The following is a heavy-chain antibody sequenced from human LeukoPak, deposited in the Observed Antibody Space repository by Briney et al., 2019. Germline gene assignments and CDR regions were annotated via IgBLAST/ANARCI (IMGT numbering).Heavy chain of an antibody. CDR2: ISWNSGSI. CDR1: GFTFDDYA. CDR3: AKGEGYYDILTGYRYYYFDY. J-gene: IGHJ4*02. D-gene: IGHD3-9*01. Sequence: RPGGSLRLSCAASGFTFDDYAMHWVRQAPGKGLEWVSGISWNSGSIGYADSVKGRFTISRDNAKNSLYLQMNSLRAEDTAVYYCAKGEGYYDILTGYRYYYFDYWGQGTLVTVSS. V-gene: IGHV3-9*01.